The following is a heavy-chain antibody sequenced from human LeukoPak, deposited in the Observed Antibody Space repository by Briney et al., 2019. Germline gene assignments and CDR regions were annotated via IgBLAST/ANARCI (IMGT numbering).Heavy chain of an antibody. CDR2: IYYSGST. Sequence: SETLSLTCTVSGGSISSYYWSWIRQPPGKGLEWIGYIYYSGSTNYNPSLKSRVTISVDTSKKQFSLKLSSVTAADTAVYYCARSPYSSSSEFDYWGQGTLVTVSS. J-gene: IGHJ4*02. D-gene: IGHD6-6*01. CDR3: ARSPYSSSSEFDY. CDR1: GGSISSYY. V-gene: IGHV4-59*01.